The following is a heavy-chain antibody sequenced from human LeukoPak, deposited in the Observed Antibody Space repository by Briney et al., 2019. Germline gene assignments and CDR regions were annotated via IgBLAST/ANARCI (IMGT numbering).Heavy chain of an antibody. Sequence: GGSLRLSCPASGFTFSSYWMSWVRQAPGKGLEWVANIKQDGSQTYYVDSVEGRFTISRDNAKNSLYLQMNSLRAEDTAVYYCARGGTTVTPKNFDYWGQGTLVTVSS. CDR1: GFTFSSYW. CDR3: ARGGTTVTPKNFDY. J-gene: IGHJ4*02. V-gene: IGHV3-7*01. CDR2: IKQDGSQT. D-gene: IGHD4-17*01.